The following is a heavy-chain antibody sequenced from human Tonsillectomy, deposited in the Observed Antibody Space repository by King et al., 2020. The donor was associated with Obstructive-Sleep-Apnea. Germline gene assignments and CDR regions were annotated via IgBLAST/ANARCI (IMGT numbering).Heavy chain of an antibody. V-gene: IGHV3-21*01. Sequence: VQLVESGGGLVNPGGSLRLSCSASGFTFSSYSRNLFRQASGKGLEWVSSITSRSTYINYADSVKGRFTISRDNAKNSLYLQMNSLSAEDTAVYYCARVYIAAAGHTLDYWGQGTLVTVSS. CDR1: GFTFSSYS. J-gene: IGHJ4*02. D-gene: IGHD6-13*01. CDR2: ITSRSTYI. CDR3: ARVYIAAAGHTLDY.